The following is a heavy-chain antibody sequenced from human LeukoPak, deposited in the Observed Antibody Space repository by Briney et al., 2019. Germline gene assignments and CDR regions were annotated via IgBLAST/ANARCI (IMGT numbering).Heavy chain of an antibody. D-gene: IGHD3-10*01. CDR3: ARDMDTMVRGVITNWFDP. CDR2: IIPIFGTA. CDR1: GGTFSSYA. V-gene: IGHV1-69*13. J-gene: IGHJ5*02. Sequence: SVKVSCTASGGTFSSYAISWVRQAPGQGLEWMGGIIPIFGTANYAQKFQGRVTITADESTSTAYMELSSLRSEDTAVYYCARDMDTMVRGVITNWFDPWGQGTLVTVSS.